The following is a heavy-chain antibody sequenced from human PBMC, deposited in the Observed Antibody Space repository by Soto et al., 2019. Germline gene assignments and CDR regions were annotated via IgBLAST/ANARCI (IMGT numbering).Heavy chain of an antibody. CDR3: VIDISESGVGELDH. J-gene: IGHJ4*02. CDR1: GFTFIYAW. CDR2: IRSKTSGEIS. V-gene: IGHV3-15*01. D-gene: IGHD3-3*01. Sequence: EVQVVETGGGLVKPGESLRLSCAASGFTFIYAWMTWVRQAPGKGLEWVGRIRSKTSGEISDYAAPVNGRFTISRDDSTNTVYLQMNSLKTEDTAVYYCVIDISESGVGELDHWGQGTQVTVSS.